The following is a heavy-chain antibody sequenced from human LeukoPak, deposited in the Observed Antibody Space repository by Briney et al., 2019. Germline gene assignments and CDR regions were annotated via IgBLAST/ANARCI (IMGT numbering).Heavy chain of an antibody. CDR2: ISSSSSTI. Sequence: GGSLRLSCAASGFTFSSYSMNWVRQAPGKGLEGVSYISSSSSTIYYADSVKGRFTISRDNAKNSLYLQMNSLRAEDTAVYYCARDLTVVVVAASDHDAFDIWGQGTMVTVSS. V-gene: IGHV3-48*01. CDR1: GFTFSSYS. CDR3: ARDLTVVVVAASDHDAFDI. D-gene: IGHD2-15*01. J-gene: IGHJ3*02.